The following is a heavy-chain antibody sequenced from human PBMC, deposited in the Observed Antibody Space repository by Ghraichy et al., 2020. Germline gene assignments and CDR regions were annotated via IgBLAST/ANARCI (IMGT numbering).Heavy chain of an antibody. J-gene: IGHJ6*02. D-gene: IGHD3-3*01. CDR1: GYTFTSYG. CDR3: ARDKSLRFLEWSHYGVEV. CDR2: ISAYNGNT. Sequence: ASVKVSCKASGYTFTSYGISWVRQAPGQGLEWMGWISAYNGNTNYAQKLQDRVTMTTDTSTSTAYMELRSLGSDDTAVYYCARDKSLRFLEWSHYGVEVWSQGTTVTVTS. V-gene: IGHV1-18*01.